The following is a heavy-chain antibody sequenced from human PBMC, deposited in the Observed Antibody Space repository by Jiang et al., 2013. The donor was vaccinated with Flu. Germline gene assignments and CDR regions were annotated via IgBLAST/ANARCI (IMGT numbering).Heavy chain of an antibody. J-gene: IGHJ3*02. CDR1: GYSFSNYW. D-gene: IGHD5-18*01. Sequence: GYSFSNYWIAWVRQMPGKGLEYMGVIYPGDSGTRYSPSFQGQVTISVDKSINTAFLQWSSLKASDTAIYYCARREGHSFGYGPGGTHDVFDIWGQGTMVTVSS. V-gene: IGHV5-51*01. CDR3: ARREGHSFGYGPGGTHDVFDI. CDR2: IYPGDSGT.